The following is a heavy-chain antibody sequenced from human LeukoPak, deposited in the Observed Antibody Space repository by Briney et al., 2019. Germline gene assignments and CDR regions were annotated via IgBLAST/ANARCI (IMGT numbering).Heavy chain of an antibody. CDR2: IYTSENT. CDR3: AREKSVTGSPYYFDY. D-gene: IGHD3-9*01. V-gene: IGHV4-4*07. Sequence: PSETLSLTCTVSGGSISSYFWSWIRQPAGKGLEWIGRIYTSENTNYSPSLKSRVTMSVDTSKNQFSLKLNSVTAADTAVYYCAREKSVTGSPYYFDYWGQGTLVTVSS. J-gene: IGHJ4*02. CDR1: GGSISSYF.